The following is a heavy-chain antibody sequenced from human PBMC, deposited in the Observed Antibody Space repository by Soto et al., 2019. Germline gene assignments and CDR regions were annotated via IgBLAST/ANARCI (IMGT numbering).Heavy chain of an antibody. CDR2: IYPGDSDT. J-gene: IGHJ6*02. CDR3: ARRGGYCSGGSCYYYGMDV. V-gene: IGHV5-51*01. CDR1: GYSFTSYW. D-gene: IGHD2-15*01. Sequence: GESLKISCKGSGYSFTSYWIGWVRQMPGKGLEWMGIIYPGDSDTRYSPSFQGQVTISADKSISTAYLQWSSLKASDTAMYYCARRGGYCSGGSCYYYGMDVWGQGTTVTVSS.